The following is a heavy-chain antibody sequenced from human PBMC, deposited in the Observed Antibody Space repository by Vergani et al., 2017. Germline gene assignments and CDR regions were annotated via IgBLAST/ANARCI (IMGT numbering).Heavy chain of an antibody. J-gene: IGHJ3*01. V-gene: IGHV4-61*02. CDR1: GGSISAGYYF. CDR2: ISASGNA. CDR3: ARRSGGYYSGGKVHPLRTAFDV. Sequence: QVQLQASGPGRVKPSQTLSLTCTMSGGSISAGYYFWSWIRQPAGKGLEWLGHISASGNASHSPSLKTRVSMSVDTSKNQFSLTVTSVTAAETAIYFCARRSGGYYSGGKVHPLRTAFDVWGHGTVVTVSS. D-gene: IGHD2-15*01.